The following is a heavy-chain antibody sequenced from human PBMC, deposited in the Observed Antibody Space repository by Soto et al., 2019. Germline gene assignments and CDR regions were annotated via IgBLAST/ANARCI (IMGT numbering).Heavy chain of an antibody. Sequence: QVQLQQWGAGLLKPSETLSLTCAVYGGSFSGYYWSWIRQPPGKGLEWIGEINHSGSTNYNPSLKSRVTIEVDPSKNPFSLDPGFVARGDTAVFLCAGGRRVRYGYCSCGSCYYFDYWGQGTLVTVSS. J-gene: IGHJ4*02. D-gene: IGHD2-15*01. CDR1: GGSFSGYY. V-gene: IGHV4-34*01. CDR3: AGGRRVRYGYCSCGSCYYFDY. CDR2: INHSGST.